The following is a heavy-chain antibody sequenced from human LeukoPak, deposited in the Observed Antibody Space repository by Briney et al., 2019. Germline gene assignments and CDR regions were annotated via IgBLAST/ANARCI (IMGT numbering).Heavy chain of an antibody. Sequence: SQTLSLTCTVSGGSISSGDYYWSWIRQPPGKGLEWIGYIYYSGSTYYNPSLKSRVTISVDTSKNQFSLKLSSVTAADTAVYYCARGTAGYYETLDYWGQGTLVTVSS. J-gene: IGHJ4*02. V-gene: IGHV4-30-4*08. CDR3: ARGTAGYYETLDY. D-gene: IGHD3-22*01. CDR1: GGSISSGDYY. CDR2: IYYSGST.